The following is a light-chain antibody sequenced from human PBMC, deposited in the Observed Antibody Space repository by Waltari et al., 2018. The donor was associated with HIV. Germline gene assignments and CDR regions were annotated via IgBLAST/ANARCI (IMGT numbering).Light chain of an antibody. Sequence: DIVLAQSPESLAVSLGERAAINCKSSTSLLDSSNNQNHLAWYQQTPGQPPKLLIHWASRRASGVPARFSGSGSGTEFTLTIASLQAGDVAVYYCQQYSGLPFTFGEGTKVEI. CDR3: QQYSGLPFT. CDR2: WAS. CDR1: TSLLDSSNNQNH. J-gene: IGKJ4*01. V-gene: IGKV4-1*01.